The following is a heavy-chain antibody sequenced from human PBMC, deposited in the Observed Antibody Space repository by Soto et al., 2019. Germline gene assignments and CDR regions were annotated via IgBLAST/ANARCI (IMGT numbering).Heavy chain of an antibody. V-gene: IGHV1-69*13. CDR1: GGTFSSYA. CDR2: IIPIFGTA. J-gene: IGHJ4*02. D-gene: IGHD3-22*01. Sequence: ASVKVSCKASGGTFSSYAISWVRQAPGQGLEWMGGIIPIFGTANYAQKFQGRVTITADESTSTAYMELSSLRSEDTAVYYCARDVVDYYDSSGYLEWGQGTLVTVSS. CDR3: ARDVVDYYDSSGYLE.